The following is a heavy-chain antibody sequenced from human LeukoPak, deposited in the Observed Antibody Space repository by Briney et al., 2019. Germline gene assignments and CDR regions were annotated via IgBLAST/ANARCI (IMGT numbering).Heavy chain of an antibody. CDR3: ARNCQYYDSSGYARWDAFDI. V-gene: IGHV4-59*01. CDR2: IYYSGST. CDR1: GGSISSYY. J-gene: IGHJ3*02. Sequence: SEALFLTCTVSGGSISSYYWSWIRQPPGKGLEWIGYIYYSGSTNYNPSLKSRVTISVDTSKNQFSLKLSSVTAADTAVYYCARNCQYYDSSGYARWDAFDIWGQGTMVAVSS. D-gene: IGHD3-22*01.